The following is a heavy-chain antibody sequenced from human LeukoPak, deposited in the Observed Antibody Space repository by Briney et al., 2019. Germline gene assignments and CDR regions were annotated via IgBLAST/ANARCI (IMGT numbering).Heavy chain of an antibody. CDR3: AAETYIQGCCNFDI. CDR1: VLIFITCA. V-gene: IGHV1-58*02. Sequence: GPSVTVSFMCSVLIFITCAIQWVRQPRGQGRAGMGWISVRNRETNYAPNLHKRITITRSMSTNTAYMEMISLTSEHTAVYYCAAETYIQGCCNFDIWGQGTMVTVSS. J-gene: IGHJ3*02. CDR2: ISVRNRET. D-gene: IGHD2-15*01.